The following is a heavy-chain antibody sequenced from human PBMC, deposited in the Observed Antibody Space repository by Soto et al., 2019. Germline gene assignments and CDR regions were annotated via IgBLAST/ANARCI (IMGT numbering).Heavy chain of an antibody. CDR2: INPNSGGT. J-gene: IGHJ4*02. CDR1: GYTFTGYY. V-gene: IGHV1-2*04. CDR3: ARSGSSGYYLFDY. D-gene: IGHD3-22*01. Sequence: SVKVSCKASGYTFTGYYMHWVRQAPGQGLEWMGWINPNSGGTNYAQKFQGWVTMTRDTSISTAYMELSRLRSDDTAVYYCARSGSSGYYLFDYWGQGTLVTVSS.